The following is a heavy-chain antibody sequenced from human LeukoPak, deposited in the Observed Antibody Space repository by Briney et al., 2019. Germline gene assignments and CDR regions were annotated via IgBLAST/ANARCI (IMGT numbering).Heavy chain of an antibody. Sequence: SEIRCVTCPVSGGSVSSGRYYWNWIRQPPGRSLERIAFIHYSGSTSYNPSLKSRVSISIDTSKNQFSVNLSSVTAADTAVYYCARGGASSQWFDPWGQGTLVTVSS. CDR2: IHYSGST. D-gene: IGHD6-13*01. V-gene: IGHV4-61*01. CDR1: GGSVSSGRYY. CDR3: ARGGASSQWFDP. J-gene: IGHJ5*02.